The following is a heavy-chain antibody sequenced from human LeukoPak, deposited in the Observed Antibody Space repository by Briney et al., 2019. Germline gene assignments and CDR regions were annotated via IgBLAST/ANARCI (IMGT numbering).Heavy chain of an antibody. D-gene: IGHD6-19*01. V-gene: IGHV3-30-3*01. CDR2: ISYDGSNK. Sequence: GRSLRLSCAASGFTFSTYAMLWVRQAPGKGLEWVAIISYDGSNKYYADSVKGRFTISRDTSKSTLYLQMNSLRAEDTAVYYCARGGPGYSSAWTNYGLAVWGQGTTVTVSS. CDR3: ARGGPGYSSAWTNYGLAV. CDR1: GFTFSTYA. J-gene: IGHJ6*02.